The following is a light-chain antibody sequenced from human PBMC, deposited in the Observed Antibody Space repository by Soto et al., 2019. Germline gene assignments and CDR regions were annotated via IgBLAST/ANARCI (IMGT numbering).Light chain of an antibody. CDR1: QSVSSN. J-gene: IGKJ1*01. CDR3: QQYNNWLAWT. Sequence: EIVMTQSPATLSVSPGERATLSCRASQSVSSNLAWYQQRPGQAPRLLIYGASTRATGIPARFSGSGSGTEFTLTISRLPSEDFAVYYCQQYNNWLAWTFGQGTKVEVK. V-gene: IGKV3-15*01. CDR2: GAS.